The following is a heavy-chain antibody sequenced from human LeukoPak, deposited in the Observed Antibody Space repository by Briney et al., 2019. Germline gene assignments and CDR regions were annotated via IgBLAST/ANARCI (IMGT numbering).Heavy chain of an antibody. Sequence: PGWSLRLSCAASGFTFSDYYMSWIRQAPGKGLEWVSYISSSGSTIYYADSVKGRFTISRDNAKNSLYLQMNSLRAEDTAVYYCARDLEDYGGNSELGYWGQGTLVTVSS. D-gene: IGHD4-23*01. CDR2: ISSSGSTI. CDR1: GFTFSDYY. CDR3: ARDLEDYGGNSELGY. V-gene: IGHV3-11*01. J-gene: IGHJ4*02.